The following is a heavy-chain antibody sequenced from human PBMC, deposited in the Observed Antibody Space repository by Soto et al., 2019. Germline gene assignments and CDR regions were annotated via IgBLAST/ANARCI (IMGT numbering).Heavy chain of an antibody. Sequence: PSETLSLTCTVSGGSISSAGYYWSWIRQHPGKGLEWIGYIYYSGSTYYNPSLKSRVTISVDTSKNQFSLKLSSVTAADTAVYYCAREAAALGNDYWGQGTTVTVSS. CDR3: AREAAALGNDY. V-gene: IGHV4-31*03. J-gene: IGHJ4*03. D-gene: IGHD2-2*01. CDR2: IYYSGST. CDR1: GGSISSAGYY.